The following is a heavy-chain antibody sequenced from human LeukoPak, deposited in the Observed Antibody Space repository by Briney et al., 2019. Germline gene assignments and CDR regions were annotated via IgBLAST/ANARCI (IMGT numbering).Heavy chain of an antibody. CDR3: ARVKDPGGYYYYYFMDV. CDR2: INHSGST. J-gene: IGHJ6*03. CDR1: GGSFSGYY. V-gene: IGHV4-34*01. Sequence: SETLSLTCAVYGGSFSGYYWSWIRQPPGKGLEWIGEINHSGSTNYNPSLKSRVTISVDTSKNQFSLKLSSVTAADTAVYYCARVKDPGGYYYYYFMDVWGKGTTVTVSS. D-gene: IGHD3-16*01.